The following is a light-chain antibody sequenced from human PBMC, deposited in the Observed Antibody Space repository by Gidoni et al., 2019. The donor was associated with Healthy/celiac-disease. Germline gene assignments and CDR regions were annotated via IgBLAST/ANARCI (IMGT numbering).Light chain of an antibody. J-gene: IGKJ2*01. CDR3: QQYNSYSQT. V-gene: IGKV1-5*03. CDR2: KAS. Sequence: DIQMTQSPSTLSASGGDRVTITCRASQSISSWLAWYQQKTGKAPKLLIYKASSLESGVPSRFSGSGSGTEFTLTISSLQPDDFATYYCQQYNSYSQTFGQGTKLEIK. CDR1: QSISSW.